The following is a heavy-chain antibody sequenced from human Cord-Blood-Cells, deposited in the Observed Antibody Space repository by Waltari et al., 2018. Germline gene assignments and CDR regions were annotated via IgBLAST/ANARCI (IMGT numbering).Heavy chain of an antibody. CDR1: GGSFSGYS. Sequence: QVQLQQWGAGLLKPSETLSLTCAVYGGSFSGYSRSWIRQPPGKGLEWIGEINHSGSTNYNPTLKSRVTISVDTSKNQFSLKLSSVTAADTAVYYCAGGSSSWYNWFDPWGQGTLVTVSS. V-gene: IGHV4-34*01. CDR2: INHSGST. J-gene: IGHJ5*02. CDR3: AGGSSSWYNWFDP. D-gene: IGHD6-13*01.